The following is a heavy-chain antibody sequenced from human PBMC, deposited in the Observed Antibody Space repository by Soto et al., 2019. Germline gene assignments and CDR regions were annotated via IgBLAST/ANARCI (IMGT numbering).Heavy chain of an antibody. CDR2: MYYSGST. CDR1: GVSIRNYY. D-gene: IGHD4-17*01. Sequence: DAPFLTSTDFGVSIRNYYWSWILDPPGKKLEWIGYMYYSGSTTYNPSLKSRVTISVDTSKHQFSLKLYSVTTADTAVYYCARLPWPDSGGIFDSRGQGTLVTVSS. V-gene: IGHV4-59*01. CDR3: ARLPWPDSGGIFDS. J-gene: IGHJ5*01.